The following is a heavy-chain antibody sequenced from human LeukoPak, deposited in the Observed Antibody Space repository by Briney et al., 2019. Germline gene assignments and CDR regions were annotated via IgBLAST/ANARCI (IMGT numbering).Heavy chain of an antibody. CDR3: ARGPYYYYMDV. CDR2: IYYTGSI. Sequence: SETLSLTCTVSGYSISSGYFWGWIRQPPGKGLEWIGFIYYTGSINYNPSLKGRVTISVDKSKNQFSLQLSSVTAADTAVYFCARGPYYYYMDVWGKGTTVTISS. J-gene: IGHJ6*03. V-gene: IGHV4-61*05. CDR1: GYSISSGYF.